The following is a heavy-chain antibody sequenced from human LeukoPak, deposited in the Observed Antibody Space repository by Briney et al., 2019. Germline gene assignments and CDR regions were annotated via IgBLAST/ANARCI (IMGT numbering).Heavy chain of an antibody. J-gene: IGHJ4*02. CDR1: GFTFSSYS. D-gene: IGHD2-2*01. CDR2: ISSSSGYI. V-gene: IGHV3-21*01. Sequence: GGSLRLSCAASGFTFSSYSMNWVRQAPGKGLEWVSSISSSSGYIYYADSVKGRFTISRDNAKNSLYLQMNSLRAEDTAVYYCAREGYCSSTSCPIDYWGQGTLVTVSS. CDR3: AREGYCSSTSCPIDY.